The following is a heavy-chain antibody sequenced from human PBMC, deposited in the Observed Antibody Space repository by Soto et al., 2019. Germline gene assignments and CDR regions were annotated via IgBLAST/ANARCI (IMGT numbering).Heavy chain of an antibody. CDR3: TRDGSSAYYDSSGYIGP. Sequence: GGSLRLSCVASGFTFSIYAMHWVRQAPGMGLEWVAVISYDGSKTYYADSVKGRFNIARDNSKNTLNLQMNSLRVEDTAVYYCTRDGSSAYYDSSGYIGPWGQGTLVTVSS. J-gene: IGHJ5*02. V-gene: IGHV3-30-3*01. D-gene: IGHD3-22*01. CDR2: ISYDGSKT. CDR1: GFTFSIYA.